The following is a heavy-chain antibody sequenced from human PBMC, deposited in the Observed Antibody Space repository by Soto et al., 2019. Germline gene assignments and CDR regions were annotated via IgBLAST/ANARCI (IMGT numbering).Heavy chain of an antibody. V-gene: IGHV3-49*04. Sequence: TGGSLRLSCTAAGFTFGDYAMSWVRQAPGKGLEWVGYIRSKASGGTAEYAASVKGRFTFSRDDSKSIAYLQMNSLKIEDTAIYYCTRDQPITPWGQGTMVTVSS. CDR2: IRSKASGGTA. J-gene: IGHJ3*01. CDR3: TRDQPITP. CDR1: GFTFGDYA. D-gene: IGHD3-10*01.